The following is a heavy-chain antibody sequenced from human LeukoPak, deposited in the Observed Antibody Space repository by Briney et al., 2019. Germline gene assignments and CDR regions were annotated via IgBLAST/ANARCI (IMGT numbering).Heavy chain of an antibody. CDR3: ANSYYYDSSGYYEFDY. J-gene: IGHJ4*02. V-gene: IGHV3-11*04. D-gene: IGHD3-22*01. Sequence: PGGSLRLSCAASGFTFSDYYMSWIRQAPGKGLEWVSYISSSGSTIYYADSVKGRFTISRDNAKNSLYLQMNSLRAEDTAVYYCANSYYYDSSGYYEFDYWGQGTLVTVSS. CDR2: ISSSGSTI. CDR1: GFTFSDYY.